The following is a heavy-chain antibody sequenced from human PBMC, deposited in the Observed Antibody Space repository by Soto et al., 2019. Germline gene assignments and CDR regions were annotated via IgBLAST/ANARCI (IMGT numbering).Heavy chain of an antibody. CDR3: ARHGGSTDNRIDP. CDR1: GDAIYIGGYY. CDR2: IYHSGKT. V-gene: IGHV4-31*03. Sequence: PSETLSLTGTVSGDAIYIGGYYWTWIRQHPGKGLEWIGYIYHSGKTYYNPSLESRVTMSVDTSKNQFSLKLASVTAADTAVYYCARHGGSTDNRIDPCGQGTLLTVCS. J-gene: IGHJ5*02. D-gene: IGHD2-15*01.